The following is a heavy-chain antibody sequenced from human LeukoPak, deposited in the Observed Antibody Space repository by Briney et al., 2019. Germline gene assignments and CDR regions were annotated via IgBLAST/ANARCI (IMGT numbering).Heavy chain of an antibody. Sequence: SETLPLTCAVSGYSISNDYYWDWVRQPPGKGLEWIGGLHHSGTTYYNPSLKSRVTISVDTSKNQISLKLSSVPAADTAVYYCARGPPRFVSYWGPGTLVTVSS. V-gene: IGHV4-38-2*01. D-gene: IGHD5-24*01. J-gene: IGHJ4*02. CDR1: GYSISNDYY. CDR2: LHHSGTT. CDR3: ARGPPRFVSY.